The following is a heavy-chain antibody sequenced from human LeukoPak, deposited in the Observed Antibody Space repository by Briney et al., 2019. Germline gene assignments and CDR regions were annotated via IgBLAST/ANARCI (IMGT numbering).Heavy chain of an antibody. V-gene: IGHV1-2*02. D-gene: IGHD3-10*01. CDR1: GYTFTGYY. CDR3: ARDEDYYGSGTGSQPGY. Sequence: GASVKVSCKASGYTFTGYYMHWVRQAPGQGLEWMGWINPNSGGTNYAQKFQGRVTMTRDTSISTAYMELSRLRSDDTAVYYCARDEDYYGSGTGSQPGYWGQGTLVTVSS. J-gene: IGHJ4*02. CDR2: INPNSGGT.